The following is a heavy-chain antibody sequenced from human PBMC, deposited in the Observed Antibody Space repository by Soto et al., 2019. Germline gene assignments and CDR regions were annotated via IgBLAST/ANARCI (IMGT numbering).Heavy chain of an antibody. D-gene: IGHD4-17*01. J-gene: IGHJ4*02. CDR2: ISAYNGNT. CDR3: ARGNYDYGDYSFDY. V-gene: IGHV1-18*01. Sequence: ASVKVSCKXSGYTFTSYGISWVRQAPGQGLEWMGWISAYNGNTNYAQKLQGRVTMTTDTSTSTAYMELRSLRSDDTAVYYCARGNYDYGDYSFDYWGQGTLVTVSS. CDR1: GYTFTSYG.